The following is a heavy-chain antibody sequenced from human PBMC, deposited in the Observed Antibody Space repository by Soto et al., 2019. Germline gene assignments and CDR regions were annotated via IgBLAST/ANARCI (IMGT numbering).Heavy chain of an antibody. V-gene: IGHV4-39*01. J-gene: IGHJ5*02. CDR1: GGSISSSSYY. Sequence: SETLSLTCIVSGGSISSSSYYWGWIRQPPGKGLEWIGSIYYSGSTYYNPSLKSRVTISVDTSKNQFSLKLSSVTAADTAVFYCERNRAPTWFDVWGQATLVTVSS. CDR3: ERNRAPTWFDV. CDR2: IYYSGST.